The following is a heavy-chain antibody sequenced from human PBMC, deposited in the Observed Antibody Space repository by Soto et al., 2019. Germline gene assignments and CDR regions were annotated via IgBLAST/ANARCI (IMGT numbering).Heavy chain of an antibody. J-gene: IGHJ4*02. D-gene: IGHD3-3*01. Sequence: PSETLSLTCAVSGVSINSNYFWGWIRQPPGRGLEWIGSIYYGGNTYYNPSLKSRVTISADLSKNQFSLKLSSVTAADTAVYYCARASEASSLRFLEWFLYFDYWGQGTLVTVSS. CDR1: GVSINSNYF. CDR3: ARASEASSLRFLEWFLYFDY. V-gene: IGHV4-39*07. CDR2: IYYGGNT.